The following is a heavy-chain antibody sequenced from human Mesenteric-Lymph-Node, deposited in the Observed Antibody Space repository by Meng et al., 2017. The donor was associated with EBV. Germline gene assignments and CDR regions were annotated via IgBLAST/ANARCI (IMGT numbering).Heavy chain of an antibody. D-gene: IGHD5-12*01. V-gene: IGHV4-30-4*01. Sequence: QVRVQDPGPGLVTPSQPLSLTCAVSGGSISSGGYYWSWIRQPPGKGLEWIGYIYYSGSTYYNPSLKSRVTISVDTSKNQFSLKLSSVTAADTAVYYCARGLEVATMSYWGQGTLVTVSS. CDR2: IYYSGST. CDR1: GGSISSGGYY. CDR3: ARGLEVATMSY. J-gene: IGHJ4*02.